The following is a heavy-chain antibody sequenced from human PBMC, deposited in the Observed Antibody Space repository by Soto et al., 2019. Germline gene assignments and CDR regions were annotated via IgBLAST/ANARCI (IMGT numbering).Heavy chain of an antibody. J-gene: IGHJ5*02. CDR1: GFTFNNYA. CDR3: AKVGGPYTSGHYGS. CDR2: ISGSGANT. Sequence: GGSLRLSCAASGFTFNNYAMSWVRQAPGKGLEWVSAISGSGANTYYADSVKGRFTISRDISKPTLYLQMISLRADDTAVYYCAKVGGPYTSGHYGSWGQGTLVTVSS. V-gene: IGHV3-23*01. D-gene: IGHD6-19*01.